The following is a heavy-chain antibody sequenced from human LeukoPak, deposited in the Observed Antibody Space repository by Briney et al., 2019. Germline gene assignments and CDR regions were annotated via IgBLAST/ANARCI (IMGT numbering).Heavy chain of an antibody. D-gene: IGHD5-18*01. CDR1: GFTFSSYW. CDR2: IYSDGSST. Sequence: KAGGSLRLSCAASGFTFSSYWMHWVRQAPGKGLVWVSRIYSDGSSTSYADPVKGRFTISRDNAKNTLYLQMNSLRAEDTAVYYCARGLGGYSYGSHDYWGQGTLVTVSS. J-gene: IGHJ4*02. V-gene: IGHV3-74*01. CDR3: ARGLGGYSYGSHDY.